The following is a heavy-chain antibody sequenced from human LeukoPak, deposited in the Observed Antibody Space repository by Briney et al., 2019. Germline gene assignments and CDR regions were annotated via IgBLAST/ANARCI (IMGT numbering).Heavy chain of an antibody. V-gene: IGHV4-34*01. J-gene: IGHJ5*02. CDR3: ARGRRDSSTTLRCWFDP. CDR1: GGSFSGYY. CDR2: INHSGST. Sequence: SETLSLTCAVYGGSFSGYYWSWIRQPPGKGLEWIGEINHSGSTNYNPSLKSRVTISVDTSKNQFSLKLSSVTAADTAVYYCARGRRDSSTTLRCWFDPWGQGTLVTVSS. D-gene: IGHD6-13*01.